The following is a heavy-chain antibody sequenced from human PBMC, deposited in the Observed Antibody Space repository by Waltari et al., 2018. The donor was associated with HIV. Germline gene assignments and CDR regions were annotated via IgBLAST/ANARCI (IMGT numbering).Heavy chain of an antibody. Sequence: QVQLVQSGAAVKKPGASVKVSCQASGYTFTSYAIHWVRQAPGQRLEWMGWINAGNGNTKYSQKFQGRVTITRDTSASTAYMELSSLRSEDTAVYYCARDLIGMSAPEDYWGQGTLVTVSS. CDR3: ARDLIGMSAPEDY. J-gene: IGHJ4*02. D-gene: IGHD3-3*01. CDR1: GYTFTSYA. CDR2: INAGNGNT. V-gene: IGHV1-3*01.